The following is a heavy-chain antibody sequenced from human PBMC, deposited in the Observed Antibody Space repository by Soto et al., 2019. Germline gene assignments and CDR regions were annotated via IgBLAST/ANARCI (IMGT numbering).Heavy chain of an antibody. J-gene: IGHJ4*02. V-gene: IGHV1-2*02. Sequence: QVQLVQSGAEVKKPGASVKVSCKASGYTFTGYYMHWVRQAPGQGPEWMGWINPNSGGTNYAQKFQGRVTMTSDTSISTDYMELSRLRSDDTAVYYCASPFITMVRGVIVYSDYWGQGTLVTVSS. CDR1: GYTFTGYY. CDR2: INPNSGGT. D-gene: IGHD3-10*01. CDR3: ASPFITMVRGVIVYSDY.